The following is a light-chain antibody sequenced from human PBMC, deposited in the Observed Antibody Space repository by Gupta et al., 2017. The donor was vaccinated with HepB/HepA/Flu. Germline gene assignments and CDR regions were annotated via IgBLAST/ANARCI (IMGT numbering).Light chain of an antibody. CDR3: QQYNNWPRAT. V-gene: IGKV3-15*01. CDR1: QSVSSN. Sequence: EIVMTQSPATLSVSPGERATLSCRASQSVSSNLAWYQQNPGQAPRLLTYGASTRATGIPARFSGSGSGTEFTLTISSLQSEDFAVYYCQQYNNWPRATFGQGTKVEIK. CDR2: GAS. J-gene: IGKJ1*01.